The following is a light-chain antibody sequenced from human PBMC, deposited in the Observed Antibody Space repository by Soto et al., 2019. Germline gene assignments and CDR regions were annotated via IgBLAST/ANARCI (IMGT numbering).Light chain of an antibody. V-gene: IGLV2-11*01. CDR2: DVT. CDR3: CSYAGSYTWV. J-gene: IGLJ1*01. CDR1: SSEVGGYNY. Sequence: QSALTQPRSVSGSPGQSVTISCTGTSSEVGGYNYVSWYEQHPVKAPKLRIYDVTKRPSGVPDRFSGSKSGNTASLTISGLQAEDEADYYCCSYAGSYTWVFGTGTKLTVL.